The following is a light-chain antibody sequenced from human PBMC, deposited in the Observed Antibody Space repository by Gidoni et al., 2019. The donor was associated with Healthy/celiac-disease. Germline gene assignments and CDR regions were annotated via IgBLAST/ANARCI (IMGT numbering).Light chain of an antibody. Sequence: QPALTQPASVSGSPGLSITISCTGTSSAVVSYNLVYSYQQHPGKAPKLMVYEGSKRPSGVSNRFSGSESGNTASLTISGLQAEDEADYCCCSYAGRSTFVVFGGGTKLTVL. CDR2: EGS. V-gene: IGLV2-23*03. J-gene: IGLJ2*01. CDR3: CSYAGRSTFVV. CDR1: SSAVVSYNL.